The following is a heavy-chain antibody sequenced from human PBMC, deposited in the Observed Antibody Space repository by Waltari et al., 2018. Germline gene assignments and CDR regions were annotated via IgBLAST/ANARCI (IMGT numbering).Heavy chain of an antibody. D-gene: IGHD2-2*01. CDR3: ATSPPARGYYYFYYMDV. CDR1: GLNFRTYA. Sequence: QVQLVQSGAEVKKPGSSVRVSCKGPGLNFRTYAISWVRQAPGQGLEWMGGISPSFGKVNYGQKVQGIVTITADKSTSTAYMELRTLTFEDTAVYYCATSPPARGYYYFYYMDVWDKVTTVTVSS. CDR2: ISPSFGKV. V-gene: IGHV1-69*14. J-gene: IGHJ6*03.